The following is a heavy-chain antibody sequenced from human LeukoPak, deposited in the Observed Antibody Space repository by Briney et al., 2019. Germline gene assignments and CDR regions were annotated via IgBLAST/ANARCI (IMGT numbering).Heavy chain of an antibody. V-gene: IGHV4-59*01. D-gene: IGHD3-22*01. CDR2: IYYSGST. CDR1: GGSISSYY. J-gene: IGHJ4*02. CDR3: ARSYYDSSGLFDY. Sequence: SETLSLTCTVSGGSISSYYWSWIRQPPGKGLEWIGYIYYSGSTNYNPSLKNRVTISVDTSKNQFSLKLSSVTAADTAVYYCARSYYDSSGLFDYWGQGTLVTVSS.